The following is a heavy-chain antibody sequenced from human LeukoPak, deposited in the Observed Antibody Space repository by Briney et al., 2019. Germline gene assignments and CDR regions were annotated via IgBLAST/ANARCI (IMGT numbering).Heavy chain of an antibody. Sequence: GGSLRLSCAASGFTFSSYSMNWVRQAPGKGLEWVSSISSSSSYIYYADSVKGRFTISRDNAKNPLYLQMNSLRAEDTAVYYCAREYYYDSSGYPNWFDPWGQGTLVTVSS. CDR1: GFTFSSYS. D-gene: IGHD3-22*01. V-gene: IGHV3-21*01. J-gene: IGHJ5*02. CDR2: ISSSSSYI. CDR3: AREYYYDSSGYPNWFDP.